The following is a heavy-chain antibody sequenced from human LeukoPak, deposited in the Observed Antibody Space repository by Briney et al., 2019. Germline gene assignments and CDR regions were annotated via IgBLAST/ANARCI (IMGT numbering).Heavy chain of an antibody. Sequence: SETLSLTCTVSGGSISSGSYYWSWIRQPAGKGLEWIGRIYTSGSTNYNPSLKSRVTISVDTSKNRFSLKLSSVTAADTAVYYCARDRLIFDSSGHYLPFGAFDIWGQGTMVTVSS. CDR1: GGSISSGSYY. V-gene: IGHV4-61*02. CDR2: IYTSGST. D-gene: IGHD3-22*01. J-gene: IGHJ3*02. CDR3: ARDRLIFDSSGHYLPFGAFDI.